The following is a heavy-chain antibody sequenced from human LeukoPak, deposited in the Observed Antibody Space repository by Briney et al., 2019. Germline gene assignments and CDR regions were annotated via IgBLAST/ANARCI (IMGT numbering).Heavy chain of an antibody. Sequence: SETLSLTCTVSGGSISSYYWSWIRQPPGKGLEWIGYIYYRGSTNYNPPLKSRVTISVDTSKNQFSLKLSSVTAADTAVYYCARDTRLGEPYYFDYWGQGTLVTVSS. CDR2: IYYRGST. V-gene: IGHV4-59*12. J-gene: IGHJ4*02. CDR1: GGSISSYY. CDR3: ARDTRLGEPYYFDY. D-gene: IGHD3-10*01.